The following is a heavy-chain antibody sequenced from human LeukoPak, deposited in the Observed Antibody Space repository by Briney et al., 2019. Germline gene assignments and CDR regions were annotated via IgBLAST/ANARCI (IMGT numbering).Heavy chain of an antibody. V-gene: IGHV1-2*02. CDR1: GYTFTGYY. Sequence: GASVKVSCKASGYTFTGYYMHWVRQAPGQGLEWMGWINPNSGGTNYAQKFRGRVTMTRDTSISTAYMELSRLRSDDTAVYYCARGAGTYDFWSGYYHLFDYWGQGTLVTVSS. CDR2: INPNSGGT. J-gene: IGHJ4*02. D-gene: IGHD3-3*01. CDR3: ARGAGTYDFWSGYYHLFDY.